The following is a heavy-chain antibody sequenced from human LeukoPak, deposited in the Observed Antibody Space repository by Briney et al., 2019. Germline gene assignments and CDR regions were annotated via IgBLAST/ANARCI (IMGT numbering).Heavy chain of an antibody. CDR1: GGSISSYY. V-gene: IGHV4-59*06. D-gene: IGHD5-18*01. CDR2: IYYSGST. J-gene: IGHJ4*02. CDR3: AIHTAMGAHDY. Sequence: SETLSLTCTVSGGSISSYYWSWIRQPPGKGLEWIGYIYYSGSTYYNPSLKSRVTISVDTSKNQFSLKLSSVTAADTAVYYCAIHTAMGAHDYWGQGTLVTVSS.